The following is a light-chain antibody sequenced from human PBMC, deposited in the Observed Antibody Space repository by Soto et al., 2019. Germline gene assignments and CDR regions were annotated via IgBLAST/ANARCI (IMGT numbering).Light chain of an antibody. V-gene: IGKV3-20*01. CDR1: QSVSSN. J-gene: IGKJ2*01. Sequence: EIVMTQSPATLSVSPGEGATLSCRASQSVSSNLAWYQQKPGQAPRLLIYGASSRATGIPDRFSGSGSGTDFTLTISRLEPEDFAVYYCQQYGSSPRTFGQGTKLEIK. CDR3: QQYGSSPRT. CDR2: GAS.